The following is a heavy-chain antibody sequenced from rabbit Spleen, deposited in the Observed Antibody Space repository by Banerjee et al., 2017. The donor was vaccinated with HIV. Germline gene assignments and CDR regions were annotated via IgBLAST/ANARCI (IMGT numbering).Heavy chain of an antibody. CDR1: GFSFSSTYY. D-gene: IGHD4-1*01. V-gene: IGHV1S45*01. CDR3: VRDKPGSGWGDGDL. J-gene: IGHJ4*01. CDR2: IYTGSSGST. Sequence: QEQLEESGGDLVKPEGSLTLTCKASGFSFSSTYYMCWVRQAPGKGLEWIACIYTGSSGSTYYASWAKGRFTISKTSSTTVTLQMTSLTVADTATYFCVRDKPGSGWGDGDLWGPGTLVTVS.